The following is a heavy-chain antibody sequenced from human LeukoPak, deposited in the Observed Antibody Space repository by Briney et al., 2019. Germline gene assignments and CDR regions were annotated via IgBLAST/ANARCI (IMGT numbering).Heavy chain of an antibody. V-gene: IGHV3-23*01. Sequence: GGSLRLSCAASGFTFNTYAMNWVRQAPGKGLEWVSEIDGSATRTYYADSVRGRFTISRDNSKNTLYLQINSLRADDTAVFYCAKKGLASANRPPHFDYYGQGTLVTVSS. CDR2: IDGSATRT. D-gene: IGHD6-13*01. J-gene: IGHJ4*02. CDR1: GFTFNTYA. CDR3: AKKGLASANRPPHFDY.